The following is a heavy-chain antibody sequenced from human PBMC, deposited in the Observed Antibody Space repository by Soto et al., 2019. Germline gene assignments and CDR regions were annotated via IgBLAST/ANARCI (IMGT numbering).Heavy chain of an antibody. D-gene: IGHD3-16*01. CDR3: ARQKGGADVPSLVDY. J-gene: IGHJ4*02. V-gene: IGHV4-39*01. Sequence: QLQLQESGPGLVKPSETLSLTCTVSGGSISSSSYYWGWIRQPPGKGLEWIGSIYYSGSTYYNPSLKSRVTISVDTSKNQFSLKLGSVTAADTAVYYCARQKGGADVPSLVDYWGQGTLVTVSS. CDR1: GGSISSSSYY. CDR2: IYYSGST.